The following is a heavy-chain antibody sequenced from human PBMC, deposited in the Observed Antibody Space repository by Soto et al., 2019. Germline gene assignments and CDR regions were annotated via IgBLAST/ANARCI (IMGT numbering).Heavy chain of an antibody. V-gene: IGHV1-18*01. CDR1: GYTFTTYG. J-gene: IGHJ4*02. CDR3: ARLYASGSYTYDY. D-gene: IGHD3-10*01. Sequence: ASVKVSCKASGYTFTTYGISWVRQAPGQGLEWMGWISAYNGNTNYAQNLQGRVTMTTDTSTSTAYMELRSLRYDETAVYYCARLYASGSYTYDYWGQGTLVTVSS. CDR2: ISAYNGNT.